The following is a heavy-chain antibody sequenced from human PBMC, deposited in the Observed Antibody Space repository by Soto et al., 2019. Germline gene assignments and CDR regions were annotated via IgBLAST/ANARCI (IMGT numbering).Heavy chain of an antibody. CDR2: ISWDGGST. V-gene: IGHV3-43*01. J-gene: IGHJ4*02. CDR1: GFTFDDYT. D-gene: IGHD6-13*01. CDR3: AKDTSLVYSSSWYYFDY. Sequence: DVQLVESGGVVVQPGGSLRLSCAASGFTFDDYTMHWVRQAPGKGLEWVSLISWDGGSTYYADSVKGRFTISRDNSKNSLYLQMNSLRTEDTALYYCAKDTSLVYSSSWYYFDYWGQGTLVTVSS.